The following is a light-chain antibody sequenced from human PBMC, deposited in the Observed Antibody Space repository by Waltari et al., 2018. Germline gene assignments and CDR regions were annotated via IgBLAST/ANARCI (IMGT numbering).Light chain of an antibody. CDR1: SSNIGNYF. V-gene: IGLV1-51*01. CDR2: DNY. Sequence: QSVLTQPPSVSAAPGQKVTISCSGSSSNIGNYFVSWYHQLPGATPKLLIYDNYKRPSGIPDRFSASKSGTSATLDSTGLQIGDEADYYCATWDNSLTAVVFGGGTKLTVL. CDR3: ATWDNSLTAVV. J-gene: IGLJ2*01.